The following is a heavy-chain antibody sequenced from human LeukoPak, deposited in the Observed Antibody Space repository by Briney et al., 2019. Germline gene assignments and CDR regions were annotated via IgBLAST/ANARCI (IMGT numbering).Heavy chain of an antibody. D-gene: IGHD3-3*01. CDR1: GFTFSSYG. J-gene: IGHJ4*02. CDR3: AKGRFLEWFRFDY. Sequence: PGGSLRLSCAASGFTFSSYGMHWVRQAPGKGLEWVAFIRYDGSNKYYADSVKGRFTISRDNSKNTLYLQMNSLRAEDTAVYYCAKGRFLEWFRFDYWGQGTLVTVSS. CDR2: IRYDGSNK. V-gene: IGHV3-30*02.